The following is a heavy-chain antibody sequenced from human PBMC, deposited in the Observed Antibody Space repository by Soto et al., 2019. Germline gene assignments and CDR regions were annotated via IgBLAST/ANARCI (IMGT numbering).Heavy chain of an antibody. D-gene: IGHD4-17*01. Sequence: QVQLVQSGAEVKKPGSSVKVSCKASGGTFSSYTISWVRQAPGQGLEWMGRIIPILGIANYAQKLQGRVTITADKSTSTAYMELSSLRSEDTAVYYCARGSYGDYALYFDSWGQGTLVTVSS. CDR1: GGTFSSYT. CDR2: IIPILGIA. CDR3: ARGSYGDYALYFDS. V-gene: IGHV1-69*02. J-gene: IGHJ4*02.